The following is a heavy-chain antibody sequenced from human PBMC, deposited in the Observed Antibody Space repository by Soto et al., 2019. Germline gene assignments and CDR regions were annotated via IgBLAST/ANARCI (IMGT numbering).Heavy chain of an antibody. CDR2: IWYDGSNK. V-gene: IGHV3-33*01. Sequence: QVQLVESGGGVVQPGRSLRLSCAASGFTFSTYGMYWVRQAPGKGQEWVAVIWYDGSNKYYADSVKGRFTISRDNSKNTLYLQMNSLRAEDTAVYYCARDIGVAGTDGIDYWGQGTLVTVSS. J-gene: IGHJ4*02. CDR1: GFTFSTYG. D-gene: IGHD6-19*01. CDR3: ARDIGVAGTDGIDY.